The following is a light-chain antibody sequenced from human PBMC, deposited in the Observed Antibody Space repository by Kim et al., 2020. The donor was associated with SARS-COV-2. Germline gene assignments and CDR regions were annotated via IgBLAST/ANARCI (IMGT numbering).Light chain of an antibody. CDR1: KLGDKY. CDR3: QAWDSSTVV. J-gene: IGLJ2*01. Sequence: VSPGQTASITCSGDKLGDKYACWYQQKPGQSPVLVIYQHNKRPSGIPERFSGSNSGNTATLTISGTQAMDEADYYCQAWDSSTVVFGTGTKVTVL. V-gene: IGLV3-1*01. CDR2: QHN.